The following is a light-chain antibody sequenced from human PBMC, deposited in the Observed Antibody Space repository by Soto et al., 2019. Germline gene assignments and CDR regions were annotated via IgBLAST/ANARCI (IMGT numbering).Light chain of an antibody. J-gene: IGKJ1*01. V-gene: IGKV3-15*01. CDR1: QSVRSN. Sequence: IVMTQSPVTLSVSPWERVTLSCRASQSVRSNLAWYQQKPGQAPSLLIYGAFTRATGIPARFSGTGSGTEFTLTISSLQSEDFALYYCQQYNDWPLTFGQGTKVDIK. CDR2: GAF. CDR3: QQYNDWPLT.